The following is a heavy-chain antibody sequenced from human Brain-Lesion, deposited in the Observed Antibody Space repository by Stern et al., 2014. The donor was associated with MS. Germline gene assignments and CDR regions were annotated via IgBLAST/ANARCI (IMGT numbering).Heavy chain of an antibody. J-gene: IGHJ4*02. V-gene: IGHV4-61*02. CDR1: GGSISSGSDY. Sequence: VQLEESGPGLVKPSQTLSLTCNVSGGSISSGSDYWSWLRQPVGKGLQWIGRIHPSGSAYYTPSLKSRVTISTDTSKNHFSLELTSATAADTAIYYCASGYRIFDYWGQGILVTVSS. CDR3: ASGYRIFDY. CDR2: IHPSGSA. D-gene: IGHD5-18*01.